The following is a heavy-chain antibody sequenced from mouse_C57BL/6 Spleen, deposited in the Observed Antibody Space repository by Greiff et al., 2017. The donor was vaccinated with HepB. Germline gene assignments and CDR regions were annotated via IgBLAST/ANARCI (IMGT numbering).Heavy chain of an antibody. Sequence: EVHLVESGGGLVQPGGSLKLSCAASGFTFSDYGMAWVRQAPRTGPEWVAFISNLAYSNYYADTVTGRFTITRENAKNTLYLEMSSLRSEDTAMYYCASRGLWDYAMDYWGQGTSVTVSS. V-gene: IGHV5-15*01. J-gene: IGHJ4*01. CDR3: ASRGLWDYAMDY. CDR2: ISNLAYSN. D-gene: IGHD1-1*02. CDR1: GFTFSDYG.